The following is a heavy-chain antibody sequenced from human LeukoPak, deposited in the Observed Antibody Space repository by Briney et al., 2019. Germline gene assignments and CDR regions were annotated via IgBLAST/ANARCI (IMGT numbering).Heavy chain of an antibody. D-gene: IGHD3-10*01. CDR1: GFTFSSYG. CDR3: AKEGLTMVRGVAYYYMDV. J-gene: IGHJ6*03. CDR2: IWYDGSNK. Sequence: PGGSLRLSCAASGFTFSSYGMHWVRQAPGKGLEWVAFIWYDGSNKYYADSVKGRFTISRDNSKNTLYLQMNSLRAEDTAVYYCAKEGLTMVRGVAYYYMDVWGKGTTVTVSS. V-gene: IGHV3-30*02.